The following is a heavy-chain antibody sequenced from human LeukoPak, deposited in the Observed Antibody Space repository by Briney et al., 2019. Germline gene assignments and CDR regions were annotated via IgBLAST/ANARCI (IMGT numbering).Heavy chain of an antibody. CDR2: SSSSGSTI. CDR1: GFTFSSYE. J-gene: IGHJ4*02. CDR3: ARGSLHSAYGFDY. V-gene: IGHV3-48*03. Sequence: GSLRLSCAASGFTFSSYEMNWVRQAPGKGLEWVSHSSSSGSTIYYAGSVKGRFTIARDNAKNSVYLQMNSLRAEDTAVYYCARGSLHSAYGFDYWGQGTLVTVSS. D-gene: IGHD5-12*01.